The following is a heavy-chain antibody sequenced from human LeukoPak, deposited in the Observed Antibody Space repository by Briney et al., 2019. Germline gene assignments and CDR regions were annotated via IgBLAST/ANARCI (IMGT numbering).Heavy chain of an antibody. D-gene: IGHD3-10*01. CDR3: ARPGGGLDV. V-gene: IGHV3-30-3*01. CDR1: GFTFSSYA. J-gene: IGHJ6*02. Sequence: RTGGSLRLSCAASGFTFSSYAMHWVRQAPGKGLEWVAVISYDGSNKYYADSVKGRFTISRDNSKNTLYLQMNSLRAEDTAVYYCARPGGGLDVWGQGATVTVSS. CDR2: ISYDGSNK.